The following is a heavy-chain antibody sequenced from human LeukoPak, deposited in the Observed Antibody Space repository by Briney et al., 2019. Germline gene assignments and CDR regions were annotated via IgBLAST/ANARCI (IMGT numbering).Heavy chain of an antibody. J-gene: IGHJ3*02. D-gene: IGHD6-19*01. V-gene: IGHV3-74*01. CDR2: INSDGSNT. Sequence: PGGSLRLSCAASGFSFSSSYIHWVRQAPGKGLVWVSRINSDGSNTIYADSVKGRFTISRDNAKNTLYLQMSSLRPDDTAAYYCTRGSGSYGGAFDIWGQGTLVTVSS. CDR1: GFSFSSSY. CDR3: TRGSGSYGGAFDI.